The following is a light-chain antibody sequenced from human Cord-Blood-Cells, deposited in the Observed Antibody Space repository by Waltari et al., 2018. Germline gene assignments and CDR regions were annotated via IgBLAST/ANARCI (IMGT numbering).Light chain of an antibody. J-gene: IGKJ3*01. CDR3: QQYGSSPGLT. CDR2: GAS. V-gene: IGKV3-20*01. Sequence: EIVLTQSPGTLSLSPGERATLSCRASQSVSSSYLAWYQQKPGQAPRLLIYGASSRATGMPDRFSGSGSGTDFTLTISRLEPEDFAVYYCQQYGSSPGLTFGPGTKVDIK. CDR1: QSVSSSY.